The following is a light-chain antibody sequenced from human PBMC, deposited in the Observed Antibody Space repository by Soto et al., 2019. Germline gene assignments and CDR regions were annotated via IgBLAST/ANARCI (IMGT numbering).Light chain of an antibody. V-gene: IGKV2-28*01. J-gene: IGKJ1*01. CDR1: QSLLHSNGFNY. CDR2: MAS. Sequence: EIVVTQSPLSLPVILGEPASISCRSSQSLLHSNGFNYLDWYLQRPGQSPQLLIYMASSRASGVPDRFSGSGSGTDFTLTITRVEAEDVGIYYCMQDVQTPWSFGQGTKVDIK. CDR3: MQDVQTPWS.